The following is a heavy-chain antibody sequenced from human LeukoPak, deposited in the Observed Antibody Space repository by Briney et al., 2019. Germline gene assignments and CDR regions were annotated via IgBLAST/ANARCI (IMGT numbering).Heavy chain of an antibody. CDR3: ARGAPVLGGIDY. Sequence: SETLSLTCAVYGGSFSGYYWSWIRQPPGKGLDWIGQINHRGSTNYNPSLKSRVTISVDTSKNQFSLKLRSVTAGDTAVYYCARGAPVLGGIDYWGQGTVVTVSS. D-gene: IGHD3-16*01. V-gene: IGHV4-34*01. J-gene: IGHJ4*02. CDR2: INHRGST. CDR1: GGSFSGYY.